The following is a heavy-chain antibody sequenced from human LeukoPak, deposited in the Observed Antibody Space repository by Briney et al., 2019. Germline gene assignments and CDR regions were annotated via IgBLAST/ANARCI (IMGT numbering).Heavy chain of an antibody. D-gene: IGHD3-10*01. CDR2: IYTSGST. V-gene: IGHV4-61*02. CDR1: GNSISSGDNY. Sequence: PSETLSLTCTVSGNSISSGDNYWSWIRQPAGKGLEWIGRIYTSGSTNYNPSLKSRVTISVDTSKNQFSLKLSSVTAADTAVYYCHRRITMVRGVMRGEYNWFDPWGQGTLVTVSS. CDR3: HRRITMVRGVMRGEYNWFDP. J-gene: IGHJ5*02.